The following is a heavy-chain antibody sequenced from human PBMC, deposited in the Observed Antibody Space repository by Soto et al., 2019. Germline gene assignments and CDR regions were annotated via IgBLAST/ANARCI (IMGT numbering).Heavy chain of an antibody. D-gene: IGHD2-21*02. CDR1: GFTFSSYA. CDR3: AKFVVVTAIHYYYYGMDV. CDR2: ISGSGGST. J-gene: IGHJ6*02. Sequence: GGSLRLSCAASGFTFSSYAMSWVRQAPGKGLEWVSAISGSGGSTYYADSVKGRFTISRDNSKNTLYLQMNSLRAEDTAVYYCAKFVVVTAIHYYYYGMDVWGQGTTVTVSS. V-gene: IGHV3-23*01.